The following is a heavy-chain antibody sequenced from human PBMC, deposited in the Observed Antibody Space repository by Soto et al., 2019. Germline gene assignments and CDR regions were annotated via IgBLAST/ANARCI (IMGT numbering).Heavy chain of an antibody. CDR3: AREYYYGMDV. CDR2: ITGSSDYT. CDR1: GFTFSDYY. V-gene: IGHV3-11*05. Sequence: QVQLVESGGGLVRPGGSLRLSCAASGFTFSDYYMSWIRQAPGKGLEWVSYITGSSDYTNYADAVKGRFTISRDNTKNSLYLQMNSLRAEDTAVYYCAREYYYGMDVWGQGTMVTVSS. J-gene: IGHJ6*02.